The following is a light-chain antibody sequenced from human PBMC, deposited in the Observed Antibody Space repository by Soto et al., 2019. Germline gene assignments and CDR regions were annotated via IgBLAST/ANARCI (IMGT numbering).Light chain of an antibody. V-gene: IGKV1-5*01. Sequence: DIQMTQSPSTLSASVGDRVTITCRASQSIGTYLAWYQQKPGKAPKLLIYDTFSLESGVPSRFSGSASETEFTLTISSLQPDDFATYFCQQYKSYSPYTFGQGTKLEIK. CDR3: QQYKSYSPYT. CDR1: QSIGTY. CDR2: DTF. J-gene: IGKJ2*01.